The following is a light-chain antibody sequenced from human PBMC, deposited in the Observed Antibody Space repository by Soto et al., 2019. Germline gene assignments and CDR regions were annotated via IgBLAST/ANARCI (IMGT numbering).Light chain of an antibody. CDR2: GAS. CDR3: QQYGDPRT. J-gene: IGKJ2*01. Sequence: EIVLTQSPGTLSLSPGERATLSCRASQSVSSTYLAWYQQKPGQAPRLLIYGASSRATGIPDRFSGSASGTDFTLTIHRLEAEEYEISYCQQYGDPRTFGQGNKLAI. CDR1: QSVSSTY. V-gene: IGKV3-20*01.